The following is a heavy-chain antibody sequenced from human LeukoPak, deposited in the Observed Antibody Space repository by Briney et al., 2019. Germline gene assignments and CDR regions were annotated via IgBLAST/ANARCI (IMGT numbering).Heavy chain of an antibody. CDR3: ASGQLRIAAAGTQGLPTH. D-gene: IGHD6-13*01. Sequence: GVSVKVSCKASGYTFISYYMHWVRQAPGQGLEWMGIINPSGGGASYAQKFQGRVTMTRDTSTSTVYMELSSLSSDDTAVYYCASGQLRIAAAGTQGLPTHWGQGTLVTVSS. J-gene: IGHJ4*02. CDR2: INPSGGGA. V-gene: IGHV1-46*01. CDR1: GYTFISYY.